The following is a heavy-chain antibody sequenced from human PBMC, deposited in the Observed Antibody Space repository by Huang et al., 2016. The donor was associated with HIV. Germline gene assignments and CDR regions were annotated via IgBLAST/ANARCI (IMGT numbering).Heavy chain of an antibody. CDR3: AKDEKFFCSGGSCFSSNIDY. D-gene: IGHD2-8*02. J-gene: IGHJ4*02. V-gene: IGHV3-30*02. Sequence: QVHLVESGGGVVQPGGSLRLSCAASGFTFSNFGMHWVRQAPGKGLECVGFIRHDGRSKFYADSMTGRFTISRDNTQDTLFLELKTVKSEDTAIYYCAKDEKFFCSGGSCFSSNIDYWGQGTLVTVSS. CDR1: GFTFSNFG. CDR2: IRHDGRSK.